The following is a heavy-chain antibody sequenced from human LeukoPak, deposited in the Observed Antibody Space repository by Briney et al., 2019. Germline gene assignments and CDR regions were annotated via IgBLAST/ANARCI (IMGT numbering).Heavy chain of an antibody. D-gene: IGHD5-18*01. CDR2: ISDSGGSP. Sequence: PGGSLRLSCAASGFTFSNYAMSWVRQAPGKGLEWVSSISDSGGSPYYADSVKGRFTISRDNSKNTLYLQMNSLRAEDTGVYYCARVDGEWYSYGHSDYWGQGTLVTVSS. V-gene: IGHV3-23*01. J-gene: IGHJ4*02. CDR1: GFTFSNYA. CDR3: ARVDGEWYSYGHSDY.